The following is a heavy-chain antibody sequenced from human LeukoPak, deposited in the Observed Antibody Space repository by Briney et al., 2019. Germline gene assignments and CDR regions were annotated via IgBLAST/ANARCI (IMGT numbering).Heavy chain of an antibody. D-gene: IGHD2/OR15-2a*01. CDR1: GFSFNSYT. Sequence: GGSLRLSCLASGFSFNSYTMNWVREAPGKGLEWVSTISPVSSYTWYAESVKGRFTISRDNPKNSLYLQMDSLRAEDTAVYYCVRDVLRRIGMDVWGQGTTVSVSS. CDR2: ISPVSSYT. CDR3: VRDVLRRIGMDV. J-gene: IGHJ6*02. V-gene: IGHV3-21*01.